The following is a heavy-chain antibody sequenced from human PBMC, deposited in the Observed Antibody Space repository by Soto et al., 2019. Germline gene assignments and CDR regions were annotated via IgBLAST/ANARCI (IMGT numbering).Heavy chain of an antibody. V-gene: IGHV3-23*01. CDR2: ISGSGGST. J-gene: IGHJ4*02. CDR1: GFTFSTYA. Sequence: EVQLLESGGGLVQPGGSLRLSCAASGFTFSTYALSWVLQAHGKGLEWVSVISGSGGSTYYADSVKGRVTSSRDNSKNTLYLQMSSLRVEDTAVYYCSKETTLTEEEFDYWGQGTLVTVSS. CDR3: SKETTLTEEEFDY. D-gene: IGHD1-1*01.